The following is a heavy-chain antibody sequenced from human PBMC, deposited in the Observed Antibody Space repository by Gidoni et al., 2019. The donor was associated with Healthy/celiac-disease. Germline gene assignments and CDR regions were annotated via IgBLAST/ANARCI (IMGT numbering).Heavy chain of an antibody. CDR3: AAARVAVAGTGTGVFDY. J-gene: IGHJ4*02. CDR1: AGSISSDTYY. V-gene: IGHV4-61*02. CDR2: IYSSGST. Sequence: PALVQPSPTLSLTCSVPAGSISSDTYYWSWIRQPAGQGLESMGRIYSSGSTNYNPSLKSRVTISLDTSRNQCSLKLSSVTAADTAVYYCAAARVAVAGTGTGVFDYWGQGTLVTVSS. D-gene: IGHD6-19*01.